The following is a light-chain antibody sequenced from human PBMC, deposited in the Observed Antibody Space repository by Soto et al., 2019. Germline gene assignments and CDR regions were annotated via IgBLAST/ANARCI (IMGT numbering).Light chain of an antibody. CDR3: SSYTSGSTPIV. CDR1: SSDVGGYIY. CDR2: EVS. Sequence: QSALTQPASVSGSPGHSITISCTGTSSDVGGYIYVSWYQQHPGKAPKLLIYEVSNRPSGVSTRFSGSKSGDTASLNISGLQAEDEADYYCSSYTSGSTPIVFGTGTKVTVL. J-gene: IGLJ1*01. V-gene: IGLV2-14*01.